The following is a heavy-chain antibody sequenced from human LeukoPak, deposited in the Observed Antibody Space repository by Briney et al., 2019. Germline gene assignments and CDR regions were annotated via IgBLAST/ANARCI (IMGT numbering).Heavy chain of an antibody. Sequence: ASVKVSCKASGYTFTSYDINWVRQATGQGLEWMGWMNPNSGNTGYAQKFQGRVTMTRDTSTSTVYMELSSLRSEDTAVYYCARVGSSTSYIWFDPWGQGTLVTVSS. CDR1: GYTFTSYD. CDR3: ARVGSSTSYIWFDP. V-gene: IGHV1-8*01. D-gene: IGHD2-2*01. J-gene: IGHJ5*02. CDR2: MNPNSGNT.